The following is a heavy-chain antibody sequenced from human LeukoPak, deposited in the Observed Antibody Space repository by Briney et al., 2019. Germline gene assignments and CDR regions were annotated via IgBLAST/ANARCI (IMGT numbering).Heavy chain of an antibody. Sequence: SETLSLTCTVSGGSISSYYWSWIRQPPGKGLEWIGYIHFSVSTNYNPSLKSRVTVSDDKSKNQFSLKLSSVTAADTAVYYCARIFRGAYFDYWGQGTLVTVSS. J-gene: IGHJ4*02. V-gene: IGHV4-59*01. CDR1: GGSISSYY. CDR2: IHFSVST. D-gene: IGHD3-10*01. CDR3: ARIFRGAYFDY.